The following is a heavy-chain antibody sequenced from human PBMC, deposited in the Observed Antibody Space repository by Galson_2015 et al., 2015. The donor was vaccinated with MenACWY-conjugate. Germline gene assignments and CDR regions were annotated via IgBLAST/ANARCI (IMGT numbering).Heavy chain of an antibody. D-gene: IGHD1-26*01. Sequence: SLRLSCAASGFTFSTYWMHWVRQAPGKGLVWVSRINSDGRSTSYADSVKGRFTISRDNAKNTLYLQMNSLRAEDTAVYYCARLGGNYRTTSHFDYWGRGTLVTVSS. CDR3: ARLGGNYRTTSHFDY. V-gene: IGHV3-74*01. CDR1: GFTFSTYW. CDR2: INSDGRST. J-gene: IGHJ4*02.